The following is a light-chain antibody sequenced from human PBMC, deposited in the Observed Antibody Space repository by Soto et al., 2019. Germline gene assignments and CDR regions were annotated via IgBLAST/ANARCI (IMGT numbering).Light chain of an antibody. J-gene: IGKJ4*01. Sequence: EIVMTQSPTTLSVSPGERATLSCRPSQTIPSNLAWYQQRPGQAPRLLIYAASTRATGIPARFSGNGFGTEFTLTFSSLQSEDYAVYYCQQYSDWPLSFGGGTNVEIK. CDR2: AAS. V-gene: IGKV3D-15*01. CDR3: QQYSDWPLS. CDR1: QTIPSN.